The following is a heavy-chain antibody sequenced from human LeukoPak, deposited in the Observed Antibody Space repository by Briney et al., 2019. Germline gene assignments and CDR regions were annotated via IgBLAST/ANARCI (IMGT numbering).Heavy chain of an antibody. CDR2: MNPNSGNT. J-gene: IGHJ6*03. D-gene: IGHD2-2*01. CDR3: ARKGPANYYYYYMDV. V-gene: IGHV1-8*01. CDR1: GYTFTSYD. Sequence: GASVKVSCKASGYTFTSYDINWVRQATGQGLEWMGWMNPNSGNTGYAQKFQGRASMTRNTSISTAYMELSSLRSEDTAVYFCARKGPANYYYYYMDVWGKGTTVTVSS.